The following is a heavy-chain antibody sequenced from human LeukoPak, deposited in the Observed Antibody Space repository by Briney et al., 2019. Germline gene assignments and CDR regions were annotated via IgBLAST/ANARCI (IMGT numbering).Heavy chain of an antibody. CDR2: IIPIFGTA. CDR1: GGTFSSYA. Sequence: ASVKVSCKASGGTFSSYAISWVRQAPGQGLEWMGGIIPIFGTANYAQNFQGRVTITADESTSTAYMELSSLRSEDTAVYYCARDEQQLVPDYYGLAVWGQGTTDTVSS. J-gene: IGHJ6*02. V-gene: IGHV1-69*13. CDR3: ARDEQQLVPDYYGLAV. D-gene: IGHD6-13*01.